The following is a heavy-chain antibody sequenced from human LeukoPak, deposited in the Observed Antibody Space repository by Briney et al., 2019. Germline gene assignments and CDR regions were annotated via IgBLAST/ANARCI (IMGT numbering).Heavy chain of an antibody. D-gene: IGHD3-10*01. CDR2: IWHDGSHK. J-gene: IGHJ4*02. V-gene: IGHV3-33*01. Sequence: GRSLRLSCAASGFALNTHAMHWVRQAPGQGLEWVALIWHDGSHKFYSNSVRGQFTLSRDNTKNTVSLQMNNLRPEDTAVYYCAREIFGSGSSPDFWGQGTLVTVSS. CDR3: AREIFGSGSSPDF. CDR1: GFALNTHA.